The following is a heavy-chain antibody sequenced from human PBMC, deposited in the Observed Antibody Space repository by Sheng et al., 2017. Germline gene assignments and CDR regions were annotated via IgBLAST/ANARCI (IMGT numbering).Heavy chain of an antibody. J-gene: IGHJ4*02. V-gene: IGHV3-15*01. CDR3: TTDPPEGPIAVAGKVNGY. D-gene: IGHD6-19*01. CDR2: IKSKTDGGTT. CDR1: GFTFSNAW. Sequence: EVQLVESGGGLVKPGGSLRLSCAASGFTFSNAWMSWVRQAPGKGLEWVGRIKSKTDGGTTDYAAPVKGRFTISRDDSKNTLYLQMNSLKTEDTAVYYCTTDPPEGPIAVAGKVNGYWGQGTLVTVSS.